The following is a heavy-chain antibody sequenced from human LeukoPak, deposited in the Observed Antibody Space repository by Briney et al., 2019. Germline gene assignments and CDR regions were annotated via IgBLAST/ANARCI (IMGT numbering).Heavy chain of an antibody. CDR2: ISGSGST. J-gene: IGHJ4*02. Sequence: SETLSLTCRVSGDSMNSHYLNWLRQPPGKGLEWIGFISGSGSTNYNPSLMSRITMSLETSKRQFSLKLRPVTAADTAVYYWVVSPNQDFYDYWGQGTLVTV. V-gene: IGHV4-4*09. CDR1: GDSMNSHY. D-gene: IGHD2-15*01. CDR3: VVSPNQDFYDY.